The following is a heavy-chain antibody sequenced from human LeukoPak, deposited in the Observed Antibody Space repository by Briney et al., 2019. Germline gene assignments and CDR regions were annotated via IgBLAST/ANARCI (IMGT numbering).Heavy chain of an antibody. J-gene: IGHJ4*02. CDR1: GFTFSDYS. Sequence: NPGGSLRLSCAASGFTFSDYSMNWVRQAPGKGLEWVSSISSRRTYIYYADSVKGRFTISRDNGKNSLYLQMNSLRAEDTAVYYCARWTGTGAGEYWGQGTLVTVSS. CDR2: ISSRRTYI. V-gene: IGHV3-21*01. D-gene: IGHD3/OR15-3a*01. CDR3: ARWTGTGAGEY.